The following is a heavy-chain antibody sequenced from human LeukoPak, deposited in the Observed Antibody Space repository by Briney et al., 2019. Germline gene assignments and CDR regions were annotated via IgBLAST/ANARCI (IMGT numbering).Heavy chain of an antibody. J-gene: IGHJ4*02. V-gene: IGHV4-59*08. Sequence: PSETLSLTCTVSGGSISSYYWSWIRQPPGKGLEWIGYIYYSGSTNYNPSLKSRVTISVDTSKNQFSLKLSSVTAADTAVYYCASRTASGYSYASTFYYFDYWGQGTLVTVSS. CDR1: GGSISSYY. CDR2: IYYSGST. D-gene: IGHD5-18*01. CDR3: ASRTASGYSYASTFYYFDY.